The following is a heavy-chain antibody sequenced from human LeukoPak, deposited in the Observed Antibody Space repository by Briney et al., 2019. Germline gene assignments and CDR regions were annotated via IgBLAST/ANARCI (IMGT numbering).Heavy chain of an antibody. D-gene: IGHD3-10*01. CDR1: GLTFSSCA. CDR3: AKKFARYYGMDV. V-gene: IGHV3-23*01. CDR2: ISGSGGST. J-gene: IGHJ6*02. Sequence: GGSLRLSCAASGLTFSSCAMSWVRQAPGKGLEWVSAISGSGGSTYYADSVKGRFTISRDNSKNTRYLQMNSMRAEDTAVYYCAKKFARYYGMDVWGQGTTVTVSS.